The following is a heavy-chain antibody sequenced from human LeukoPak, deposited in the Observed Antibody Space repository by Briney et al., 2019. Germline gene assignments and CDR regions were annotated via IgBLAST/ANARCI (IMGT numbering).Heavy chain of an antibody. J-gene: IGHJ4*02. D-gene: IGHD6-19*01. CDR2: IYYSGTTT. Sequence: SETLSLTCTVSGGSLSNYYWTWIRQPPGKTLEWIGYIYYSGTTTNYNPSLKSRVTMSVDTSKNQFSLNLSSVTAADTAVYYCARVFSVAGTFDYWGQGTLVTVSS. CDR3: ARVFSVAGTFDY. CDR1: GGSLSNYY. V-gene: IGHV4-59*12.